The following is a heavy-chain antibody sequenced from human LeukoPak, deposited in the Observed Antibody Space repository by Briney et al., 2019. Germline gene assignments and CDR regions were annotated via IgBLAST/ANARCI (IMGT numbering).Heavy chain of an antibody. CDR2: IYSGDST. CDR1: GFTVRSNY. J-gene: IGHJ4*02. D-gene: IGHD5-12*01. V-gene: IGHV3-66*04. CDR3: ARLDSGYYYFHQ. Sequence: GGSLRLSCAVFGFTVRSNYMSWVRQAPGKGLEWVSDIYSGDSTDYADSVKGRFIISRDKSKDTLYLQMNSLRAEDTAVYYCARLDSGYYYFHQWGQGALVTDSS.